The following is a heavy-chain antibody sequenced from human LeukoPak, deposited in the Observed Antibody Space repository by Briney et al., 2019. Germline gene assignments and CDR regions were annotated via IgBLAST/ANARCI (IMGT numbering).Heavy chain of an antibody. CDR2: INHSGST. D-gene: IGHD2-15*01. CDR1: GGSFSGYY. V-gene: IGHV4-34*01. J-gene: IGHJ3*02. CDR3: ARGGIVVVVAATSFDI. Sequence: PSETLSLTCAVYGGSFSGYYWSWIRQPPGKGLEWIGEINHSGSTNYNPSLKSRVTISVDTSKNQFSPKLSSVTAADTAVYYCARGGIVVVVAATSFDIWGQGAMVTVSS.